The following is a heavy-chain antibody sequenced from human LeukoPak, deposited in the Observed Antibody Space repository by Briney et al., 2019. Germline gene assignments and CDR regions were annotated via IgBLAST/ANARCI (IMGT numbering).Heavy chain of an antibody. V-gene: IGHV4-38-2*01. CDR2: IYHSGST. Sequence: SETLSLTCAVSDYSISSGYYWGWIRQPPGKGLEWIGSIYHSGSTYYNPSLKSRLTISVDTSKNQFSLKLSSVTAADTAVYYCARVYYGSGSSDYWGQGTLVAVSS. CDR1: DYSISSGYY. CDR3: ARVYYGSGSSDY. J-gene: IGHJ4*02. D-gene: IGHD3-10*01.